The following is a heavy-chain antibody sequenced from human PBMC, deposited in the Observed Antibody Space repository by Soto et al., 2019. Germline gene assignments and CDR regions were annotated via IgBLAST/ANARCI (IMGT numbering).Heavy chain of an antibody. Sequence: QVQLVESGGGVVQPGRSLRLSCAASGFTFSSYGMHWVRQAPGKGLEWVAVISYDGSNKYYADSVKGRFTISRDNSKNTLYLQMNSLRDEDTAVYYCATVAYSGSDLDYWGQGTLVTVSS. J-gene: IGHJ4*02. CDR1: GFTFSSYG. D-gene: IGHD1-26*01. CDR2: ISYDGSNK. V-gene: IGHV3-30*03. CDR3: ATVAYSGSDLDY.